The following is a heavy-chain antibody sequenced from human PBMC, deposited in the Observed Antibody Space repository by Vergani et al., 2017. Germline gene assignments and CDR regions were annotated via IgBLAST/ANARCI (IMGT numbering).Heavy chain of an antibody. Sequence: QVQLQESGPGLVKPSETLSLTCVVSGYSISSGYYWGWILQPPGKGLEWIGSIYHSWSTYYHPSLKSRVTISLDTSKNQFSLKVHSVTAADTAVYYCARHGNPRSSLAAHLDTWGQGSLVTVSS. J-gene: IGHJ5*02. CDR1: GYSISSGYY. CDR2: IYHSWST. V-gene: IGHV4-38-2*01. D-gene: IGHD4-23*01. CDR3: ARHGNPRSSLAAHLDT.